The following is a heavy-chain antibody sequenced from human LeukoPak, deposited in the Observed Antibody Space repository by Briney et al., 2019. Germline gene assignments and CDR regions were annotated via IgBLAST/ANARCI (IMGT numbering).Heavy chain of an antibody. Sequence: GGSLRLSCAASGFPFNDYYMTWIRQAPGKGLEWVSHISSSGSTIYYADSVKGRFTISRDNAKNSLYLQMNSLRAEDTAVYYCARDRGIVGTTGYYYMDVWGKGTTVTVSS. CDR2: ISSSGSTI. J-gene: IGHJ6*03. D-gene: IGHD1-26*01. CDR1: GFPFNDYY. V-gene: IGHV3-11*04. CDR3: ARDRGIVGTTGYYYMDV.